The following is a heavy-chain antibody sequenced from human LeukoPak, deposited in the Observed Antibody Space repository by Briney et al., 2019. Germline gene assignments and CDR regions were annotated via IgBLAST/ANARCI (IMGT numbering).Heavy chain of an antibody. CDR3: ARSYYYDSSGGRDY. Sequence: ASVKVSCKASGYTFTGYYMHWVRQAPGQGLEWMGWINPNSGGTNYAQKFQGRVTMTRDTSISTAYMELSRLRSDDTAVYYCARSYYYDSSGGRDYWGQGTLVTVSS. V-gene: IGHV1-2*02. CDR2: INPNSGGT. D-gene: IGHD3-22*01. J-gene: IGHJ4*02. CDR1: GYTFTGYY.